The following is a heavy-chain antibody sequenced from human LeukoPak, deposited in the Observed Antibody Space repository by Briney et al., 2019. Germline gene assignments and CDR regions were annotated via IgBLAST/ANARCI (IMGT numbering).Heavy chain of an antibody. CDR2: MSPNSGDT. Sequence: ASVKVSCKASGYTFTSHDINWVRQATGQGLEWMGWMSPNSGDTGYAQKFQGRVTMTSDSSISTAYMELSRLRSDDTAVYYCARDKEGFDPWGQGTLVTVSS. CDR3: ARDKEGFDP. CDR1: GYTFTSHD. J-gene: IGHJ5*02. V-gene: IGHV1-8*01.